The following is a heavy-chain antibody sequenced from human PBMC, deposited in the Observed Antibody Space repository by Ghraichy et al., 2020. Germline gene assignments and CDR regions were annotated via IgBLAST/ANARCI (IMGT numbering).Heavy chain of an antibody. CDR3: ARPLGSDYVWGSYRY. V-gene: IGHV4-39*01. Sequence: ETLSLTCTVSGGSISSSSYYWGWIRQPPGKGLEWIGSISYSGSTYYNPSLKSRVTISVDTSKNQFSLKLSSVTAADTAVYYCARPLGSDYVWGSYRYWGQGTLVTVSS. D-gene: IGHD3-16*02. J-gene: IGHJ4*02. CDR2: ISYSGST. CDR1: GGSISSSSYY.